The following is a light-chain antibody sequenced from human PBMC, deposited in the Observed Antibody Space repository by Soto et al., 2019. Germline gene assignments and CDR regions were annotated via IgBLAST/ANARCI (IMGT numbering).Light chain of an antibody. V-gene: IGLV1-44*01. CDR1: SSNIGSNA. CDR2: SNN. Sequence: QSVLTQPPSASETPGQRVTISCSGSSSNIGSNAVNWYQQLPGTAPKLLIYSNNQRPSGVPDRFSGSKSGTSASLAISGLQSDDEADYYCAAWDDSLNGWVFGGGTKVTVL. J-gene: IGLJ3*02. CDR3: AAWDDSLNGWV.